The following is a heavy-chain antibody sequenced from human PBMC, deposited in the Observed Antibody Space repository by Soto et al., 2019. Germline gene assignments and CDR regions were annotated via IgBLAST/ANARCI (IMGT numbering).Heavy chain of an antibody. CDR1: GYTFSNYG. Sequence: QVQLVQSGAEVKKPGASVKVSCKASGYTFSNYGITSVRQAPGQGREWMGWISAYNANTNYAQKLQGRVTMTTDTSTSTAYMELRSLRSDDTAVYYCARAPIFDYYDNSNFDYWGQGTLVTVSS. J-gene: IGHJ4*02. D-gene: IGHD3-22*01. CDR3: ARAPIFDYYDNSNFDY. CDR2: ISAYNANT. V-gene: IGHV1-18*01.